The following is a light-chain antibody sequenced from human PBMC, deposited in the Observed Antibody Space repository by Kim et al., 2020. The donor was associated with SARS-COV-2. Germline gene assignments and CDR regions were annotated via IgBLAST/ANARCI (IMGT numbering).Light chain of an antibody. CDR2: DVT. J-gene: IGLJ2*01. CDR1: GRDVGCYGV. Sequence: GHSLPRYYAGTGRDVGCYGVVSWYQQQPGRAPKLMIYDVTNRHSWVSNGFSGSRTGNAASLSISGRQAEDDDDYYCSSYTSSSTVVFGGGTQMTVL. CDR3: SSYTSSSTVV. V-gene: IGLV2-14*03.